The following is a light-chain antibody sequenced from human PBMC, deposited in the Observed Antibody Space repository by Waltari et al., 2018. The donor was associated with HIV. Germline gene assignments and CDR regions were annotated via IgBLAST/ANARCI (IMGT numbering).Light chain of an antibody. V-gene: IGKV3-20*01. CDR3: QQYGSSPIT. Sequence: EIVLTQSPGTLSLSPGERATLSCRASQSVSSSYLAWYQQKPGQPPRLLIYGASSRAIGMPDRFSGSGSGTDFTLTISRLEPEDFAVYYCQQYGSSPITFGQGTRLEIK. CDR2: GAS. J-gene: IGKJ5*01. CDR1: QSVSSSY.